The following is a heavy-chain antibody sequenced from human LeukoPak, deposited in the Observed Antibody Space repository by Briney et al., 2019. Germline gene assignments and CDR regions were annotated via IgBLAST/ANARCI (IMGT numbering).Heavy chain of an antibody. CDR3: ATKTPGNYPYDY. D-gene: IGHD3-22*01. V-gene: IGHV3-23*01. Sequence: GGSLRLSCAASGLTFSSSPMNWVRQAPGKGLEWVSTSGTTGDTYYADSVKGRFTISRDNSKNTLYLQMTSLRAEDTALYYCATKTPGNYPYDYWGQGTLVIVSP. CDR2: TSGTTGDT. CDR1: GLTFSSSP. J-gene: IGHJ4*02.